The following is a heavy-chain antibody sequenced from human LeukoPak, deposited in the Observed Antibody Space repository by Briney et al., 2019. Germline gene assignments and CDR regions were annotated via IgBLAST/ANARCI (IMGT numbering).Heavy chain of an antibody. Sequence: PGGSLRLSCAATGFTFSSYGMHWVRQAPGKGLEWVAVISYDGSNKYYADSVKGRFTISRDNAKNSLYLQMNSLRAEDTAVYYCARFGGDLQRLSDIVVVPAATIDYWGQGTLVTVSS. CDR2: ISYDGSNK. J-gene: IGHJ4*02. D-gene: IGHD2-2*01. V-gene: IGHV3-30*03. CDR3: ARFGGDLQRLSDIVVVPAATIDY. CDR1: GFTFSSYG.